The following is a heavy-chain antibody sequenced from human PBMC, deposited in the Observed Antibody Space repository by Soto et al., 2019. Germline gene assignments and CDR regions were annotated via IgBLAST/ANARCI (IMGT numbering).Heavy chain of an antibody. Sequence: PGGSLRLSCAASGFTFSSYAMSWVRQAPGKGLEWVSAISGSGGSTYYADSVKGRFTISRDNSKNTLYLQMNSLRAEDTAVYYCAKGILGIAAAGSVRNWFDPWGQGTLVTVSS. CDR3: AKGILGIAAAGSVRNWFDP. D-gene: IGHD6-13*01. CDR1: GFTFSSYA. V-gene: IGHV3-23*01. J-gene: IGHJ5*02. CDR2: ISGSGGST.